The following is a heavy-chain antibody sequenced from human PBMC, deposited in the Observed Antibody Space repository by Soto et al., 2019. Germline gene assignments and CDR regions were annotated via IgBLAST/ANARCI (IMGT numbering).Heavy chain of an antibody. CDR3: VYVLMA. D-gene: IGHD3-10*01. CDR2: ISSDGITT. J-gene: IGHJ5*02. Sequence: EVQLVESGGGLVQPGGSLRLSCAASGFTFSGSWMHWVRQTPGKGLVWVSRISSDGITTNYADSVKGRFTISRDNIKNTLYLQMNSLRAEDTAIYYCVYVLMAWGRGTRVTVSS. CDR1: GFTFSGSW. V-gene: IGHV3-74*01.